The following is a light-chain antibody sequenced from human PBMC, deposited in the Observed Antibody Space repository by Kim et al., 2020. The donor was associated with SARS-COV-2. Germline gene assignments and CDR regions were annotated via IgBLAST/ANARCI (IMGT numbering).Light chain of an antibody. CDR2: SNN. CDR3: EAWDDSRNGVV. J-gene: IGLJ2*01. CDR1: SSSIGDNT. Sequence: ELTQPPSASGTPGHRVTISCSGSSSSIGDNTVNWYQQLPGTASKLLIYSNNQRPSGVPDRFSGSKSGTSASLAISGLQSEDEADYFCEAWDDSRNGVVFGGGTQLTVL. V-gene: IGLV1-44*01.